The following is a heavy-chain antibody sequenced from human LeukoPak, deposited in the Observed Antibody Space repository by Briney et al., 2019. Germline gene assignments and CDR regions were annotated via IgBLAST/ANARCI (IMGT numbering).Heavy chain of an antibody. CDR3: ARDYFETSGSVYHFYGLDV. CDR1: GYTLTELS. Sequence: ASVKVSCKVSGYTLTELSMHWVRQAPGKGPEWMGGFDPEDGETIYAQKFQGRVTMTEDTSTDTAYMELSSLRSEDTAVYYCARDYFETSGSVYHFYGLDVWGLGTTVTVSS. CDR2: FDPEDGET. J-gene: IGHJ6*02. D-gene: IGHD3-22*01. V-gene: IGHV1-24*01.